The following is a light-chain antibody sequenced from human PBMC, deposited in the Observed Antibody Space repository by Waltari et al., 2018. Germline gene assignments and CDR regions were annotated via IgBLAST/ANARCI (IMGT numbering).Light chain of an antibody. CDR1: SSNIGAGHD. V-gene: IGLV1-40*01. Sequence: QSVLTQPPSVSGAPGQRVTISCTGSSSNIGAGHDVHWYQQLPGRAPSLLLSNNIARPPGGPGRISGANSGTSASLVITGLQAEDEAEFYCQSYDDSLSGYVFGGGTKLTVL. CDR3: QSYDDSLSGYV. CDR2: NNI. J-gene: IGLJ3*02.